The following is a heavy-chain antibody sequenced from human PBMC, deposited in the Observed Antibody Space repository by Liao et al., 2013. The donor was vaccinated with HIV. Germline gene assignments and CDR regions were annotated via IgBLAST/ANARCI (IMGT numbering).Heavy chain of an antibody. J-gene: IGHJ5*02. V-gene: IGHV4-4*07. CDR2: MSASGTT. CDR3: ARTDQYYDFWNGYENWFDP. CDR1: GGSISRFY. D-gene: IGHD3-3*01. Sequence: QVQLQESGPGLVKPSETLSLTCTVSGGSISRFYWSWIRQTAGKGLEWIGRMSASGTTNYNPSLKNRVTLSIDTSKNQFSLNLKSVAAADTALYYCARTDQYYDFWNGYENWFDPWGQGTLVTVSS.